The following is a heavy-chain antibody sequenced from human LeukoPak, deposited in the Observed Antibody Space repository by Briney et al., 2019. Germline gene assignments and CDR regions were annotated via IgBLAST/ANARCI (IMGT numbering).Heavy chain of an antibody. J-gene: IGHJ1*01. Sequence: GGSLRLSCAASGFTFSSYGMQWVRQAPGKGLQWVAFIRYDGSNKYYGDSVKGRFTISRDNSKNTLYLQMNSLTADDTAVYYCAKDEGANFSEYLQYWGQGTLVTVSS. CDR2: IRYDGSNK. V-gene: IGHV3-30*02. D-gene: IGHD2/OR15-2a*01. CDR3: AKDEGANFSEYLQY. CDR1: GFTFSSYG.